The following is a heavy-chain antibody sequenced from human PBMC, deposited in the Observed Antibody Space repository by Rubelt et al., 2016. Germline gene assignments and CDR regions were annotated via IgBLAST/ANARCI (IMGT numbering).Heavy chain of an antibody. V-gene: IGHV3-74*01. J-gene: IGHJ5*02. CDR2: IHIDGSDA. CDR3: TRDRPHSWFDP. Sequence: EVHLVESGGSLVESGGSLRLSCAASGFTFSSYWMHWVRQAPGMGLVWVSRIHIDGSDATYADSVKGRFIVSRDNAKNILYLQMNSLRAEDTAVYFCTRDRPHSWFDPWGQGTLVTVAS. CDR1: GFTFSSYW.